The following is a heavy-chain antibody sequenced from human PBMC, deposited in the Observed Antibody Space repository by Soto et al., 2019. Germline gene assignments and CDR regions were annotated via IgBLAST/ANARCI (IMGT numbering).Heavy chain of an antibody. J-gene: IGHJ4*02. D-gene: IGHD2-8*01. CDR1: GVTFSNAW. CDR3: AADRCLNGVCYLGWW. V-gene: IGHV3-15*07. CDR2: IKSKTDGGTT. Sequence: EVQLVESGGGLVKPGGSLRLSCAASGVTFSNAWMNWVRQAPGKGLEWVGRIKSKTDGGTTDYAAPVKGRFTISRDDSKNTMYLQMKSLKTEDTAVYYCAADRCLNGVCYLGWWWCQGTLVTVSS.